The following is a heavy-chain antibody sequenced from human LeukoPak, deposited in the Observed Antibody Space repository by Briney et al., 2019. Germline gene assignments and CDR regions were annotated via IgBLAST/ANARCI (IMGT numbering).Heavy chain of an antibody. J-gene: IGHJ4*02. CDR2: ISASGAST. V-gene: IGHV3-23*01. D-gene: IGHD6-6*01. CDR1: GFTFSSYS. CDR3: AKGLSTRPLYYFDY. Sequence: GGSLRLSCAASGFTFSSYSMSWVRQAPGKGLEWVSVISASGASTYNADSVKGRFTISRDNSKNTLYLQMNSLRVEDTAVYYCAKGLSTRPLYYFDYWGQGTLVTVSS.